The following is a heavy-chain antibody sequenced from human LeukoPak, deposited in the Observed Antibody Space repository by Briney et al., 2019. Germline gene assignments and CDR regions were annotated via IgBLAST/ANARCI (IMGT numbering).Heavy chain of an antibody. CDR3: ARAAYDSSGYYIDY. J-gene: IGHJ4*02. D-gene: IGHD3-22*01. CDR1: GGSISSYY. CDR2: IYYSGST. Sequence: PSETLSLTCTVSGGSISSYYWSWIRQPPGKGLEWIGCIYYSGSTNYNPSLKSRVTISVDTSKNQFSLKLSSVTAADTAVYYCARAAYDSSGYYIDYWGQGTLVTVSS. V-gene: IGHV4-59*01.